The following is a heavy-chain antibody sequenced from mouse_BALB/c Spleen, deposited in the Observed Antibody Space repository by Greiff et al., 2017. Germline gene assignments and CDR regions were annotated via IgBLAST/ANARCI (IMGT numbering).Heavy chain of an antibody. Sequence: VMLVESGAELARPGASVKLSCKASGYTFTSYWMQWVKQRPGQGLEWIGAIYPGDGDTRYTQKFKGKATLTADKSSSTAYMQLSSLASEDSAVYYCARPYDFAYWGQGTLVTVSA. J-gene: IGHJ3*01. CDR2: IYPGDGDT. V-gene: IGHV1-87*01. D-gene: IGHD2-3*01. CDR1: GYTFTSYW. CDR3: ARPYDFAY.